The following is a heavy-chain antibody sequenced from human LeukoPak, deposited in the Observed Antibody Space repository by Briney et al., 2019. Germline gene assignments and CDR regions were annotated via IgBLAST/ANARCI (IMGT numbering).Heavy chain of an antibody. J-gene: IGHJ4*02. CDR3: ASHHYYDSSGLDDYFDY. Sequence: GGSLRLSCAASGFTFSSYAMSWVRQAPGKGLEWVSAISGSGGSTYYADSVKGRFTISRDNSKNTLYLQMNSLRAEDTAVYYCASHHYYDSSGLDDYFDYWGQGTLVTVSS. D-gene: IGHD3-22*01. CDR2: ISGSGGST. CDR1: GFTFSSYA. V-gene: IGHV3-23*01.